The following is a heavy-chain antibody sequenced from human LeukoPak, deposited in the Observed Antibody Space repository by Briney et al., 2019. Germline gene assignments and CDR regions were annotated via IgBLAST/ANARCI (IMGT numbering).Heavy chain of an antibody. D-gene: IGHD6-13*01. V-gene: IGHV3-23*01. Sequence: GGSLRLSCAASGFTFSNAWMSWVRQAPGKGLEWVSTISGSGGRTYYADSMKGRFTISSDTSKNTLYLQMNSLRAEDTAVYYCAKDSSSWYSPGWFDPWGQGTLVTVSS. J-gene: IGHJ5*02. CDR2: ISGSGGRT. CDR3: AKDSSSWYSPGWFDP. CDR1: GFTFSNAW.